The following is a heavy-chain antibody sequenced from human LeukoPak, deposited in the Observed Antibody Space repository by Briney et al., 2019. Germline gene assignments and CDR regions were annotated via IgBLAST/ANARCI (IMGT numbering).Heavy chain of an antibody. CDR1: GFTFSSFS. Sequence: GGSLRLSCAASGFTFSSFSMNWVRQAPGQGLEWVSYIDSSSSTIYYADSVKGRFTISRDNAKNSLFLQMNSLRDEDTAVYYCARDRAGVTDYWGQGPLVTVSS. CDR2: IDSSSSTI. D-gene: IGHD3-10*01. J-gene: IGHJ4*02. V-gene: IGHV3-48*02. CDR3: ARDRAGVTDY.